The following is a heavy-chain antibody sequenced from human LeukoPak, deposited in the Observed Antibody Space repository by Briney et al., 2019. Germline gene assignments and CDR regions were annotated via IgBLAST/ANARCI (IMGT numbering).Heavy chain of an antibody. J-gene: IGHJ4*02. D-gene: IGHD2-2*01. CDR1: GFAFSSYW. CDR2: INPGGSST. V-gene: IGHV3-74*01. CDR3: AKDHGPVVPAATIDY. Sequence: PGGSLRLSCAASGFAFSSYWMHWVRQVPGKGLVWVSRINPGGSSTAYADSVKGRFTISRDNAKNTLYLQMNSLRAEDTAVYYCAKDHGPVVPAATIDYWGQGTLVTVSS.